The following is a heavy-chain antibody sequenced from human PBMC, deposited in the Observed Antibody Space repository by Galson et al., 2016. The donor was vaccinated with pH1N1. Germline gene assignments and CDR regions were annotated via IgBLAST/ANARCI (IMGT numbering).Heavy chain of an antibody. J-gene: IGHJ4*02. D-gene: IGHD2-21*02. CDR1: GFSLRTNGVG. CDR2: IYWDDDK. Sequence: PALVTPTQTLTLTCTFSGFSLRTNGVGVGWIRQPPGKALEWLALIYWDDDKRYSPSLKSRLTITKDTSKNQVVLTMTNMDPVDTAPDYYVQSGRRDHVGYFDYWGQGALVTVSS. CDR3: VQSGRRDHVGYFDY. V-gene: IGHV2-5*02.